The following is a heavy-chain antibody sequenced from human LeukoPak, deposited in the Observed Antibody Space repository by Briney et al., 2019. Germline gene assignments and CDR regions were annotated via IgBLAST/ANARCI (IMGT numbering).Heavy chain of an antibody. J-gene: IGHJ4*02. Sequence: GGSLRLSCAASGFTFSSYWMQWVRQAPGKGLEWFSRINNDGGGTFYADSVKGRFTISRDNAKNTLFLQMNSLRAEDTAVYYCARDADGPGALIDYWGQGALVTVSS. V-gene: IGHV3-74*01. CDR2: INNDGGGT. D-gene: IGHD2-8*01. CDR1: GFTFSSYW. CDR3: ARDADGPGALIDY.